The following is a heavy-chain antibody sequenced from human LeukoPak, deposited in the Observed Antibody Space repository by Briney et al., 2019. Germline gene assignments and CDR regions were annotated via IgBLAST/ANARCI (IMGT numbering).Heavy chain of an antibody. CDR2: IRYDGSNK. CDR3: AKGARVVVPFDY. D-gene: IGHD2-2*01. V-gene: IGHV3-30*02. J-gene: IGHJ4*02. Sequence: PGGSLRLSCAASGFTFSSYGMHWVRQAPGKGLEWVAFIRYDGSNKYYADSVKGQFTISRDNSKNTLYLQMNSLRAEDTAVYYCAKGARVVVPFDYWGQGTLVTVSS. CDR1: GFTFSSYG.